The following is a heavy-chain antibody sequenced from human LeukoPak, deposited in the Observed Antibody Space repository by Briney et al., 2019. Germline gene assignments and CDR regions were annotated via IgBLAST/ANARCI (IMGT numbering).Heavy chain of an antibody. CDR3: ARARYETRIWPKSRYDYYHYMDV. Sequence: ASVKVSCKASGYTFTTYTIHWVRQAPGRRLEWMGWINAGNGNTKYSQEFQDGVTITRDTSASTAYMELSSLRSEDMAVYYCARARYETRIWPKSRYDYYHYMDVWGKGTTVTVSS. CDR1: GYTFTTYT. CDR2: INAGNGNT. D-gene: IGHD3-3*01. J-gene: IGHJ6*03. V-gene: IGHV1-3*03.